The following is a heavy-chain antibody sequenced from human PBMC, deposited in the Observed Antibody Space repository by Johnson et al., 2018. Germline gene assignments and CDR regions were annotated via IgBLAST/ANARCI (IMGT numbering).Heavy chain of an antibody. CDR2: IYYTGSP. Sequence: QVQLQESGPGLVKPSETLSLTCTVSGGSLSRYYWNWIRQPPGKGLEWIGYIYYTGSPNYKPSLKSRVTISVDTSNNRLPLNLNSLTAADTAIYYCARIKSGSYHQYYGMDVWGQGTTVTVSS. CDR3: ARIKSGSYHQYYGMDV. CDR1: GGSLSRYY. D-gene: IGHD1-26*01. J-gene: IGHJ6*02. V-gene: IGHV4-59*01.